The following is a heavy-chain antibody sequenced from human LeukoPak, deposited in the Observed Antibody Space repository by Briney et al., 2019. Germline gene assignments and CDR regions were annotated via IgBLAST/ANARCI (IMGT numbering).Heavy chain of an antibody. CDR3: ARGPYGVGFDY. V-gene: IGHV3-66*01. D-gene: IGHD1-26*01. CDR1: GFTVSSNY. J-gene: IGHJ4*02. CDR2: IYSGGST. Sequence: PGESLRLSCAASGFTVSSNYMSWVRQAPGKGLEWVSVIYSGGSTYYADSVKGRFTISRDNSKNTLYLQMNSLRAEETAVYYCARGPYGVGFDYWGQGTLVTPSS.